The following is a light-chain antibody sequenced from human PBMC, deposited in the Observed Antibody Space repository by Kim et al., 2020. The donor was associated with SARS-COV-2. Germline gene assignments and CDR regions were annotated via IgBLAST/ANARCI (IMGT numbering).Light chain of an antibody. CDR3: KVWDSSSDHPV. CDR1: NIGSKS. CDR2: YDS. V-gene: IGLV3-21*04. Sequence: APGKTARITCGGKNIGSKSVPWYQQKPGQAPVLVIYYDSDRPSGIPERFSGSTSGNTATLTISRVEAGDEADYYCKVWDSSSDHPVFGGGTQLTVL. J-gene: IGLJ3*02.